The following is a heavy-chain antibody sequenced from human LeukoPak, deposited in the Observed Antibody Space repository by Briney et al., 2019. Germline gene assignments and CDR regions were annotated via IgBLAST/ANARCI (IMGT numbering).Heavy chain of an antibody. CDR3: ARGFRTMDGRRDGYNP. V-gene: IGHV4-61*01. CDR1: GGSVSSGSYY. J-gene: IGHJ5*02. Sequence: NTSETLSLTCTVSGGSVSSGSYYWSWIRQPSGKGLEWIGYIYYSGSTNYNPSLKSRVTISVDTSKNQFSLKLSSVTAADTAVYYCARGFRTMDGRRDGYNPWGQGTLVTVSS. D-gene: IGHD5-24*01. CDR2: IYYSGST.